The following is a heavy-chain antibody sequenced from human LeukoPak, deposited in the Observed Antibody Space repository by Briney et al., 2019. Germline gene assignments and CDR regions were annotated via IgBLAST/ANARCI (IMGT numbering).Heavy chain of an antibody. CDR2: INPSGGST. CDR1: GYTFTSYY. D-gene: IGHD3-22*01. Sequence: GASAKVSCKASGYTFTSYYMHWVRQAPGQGLEWMGIINPSGGSTSYAQKFQGRVTMTRDTSTSTVYMELSSLRSEDTAVYYCARRTKNYYDSSGPFDYWGQGTLVTVSS. CDR3: ARRTKNYYDSSGPFDY. V-gene: IGHV1-46*01. J-gene: IGHJ4*02.